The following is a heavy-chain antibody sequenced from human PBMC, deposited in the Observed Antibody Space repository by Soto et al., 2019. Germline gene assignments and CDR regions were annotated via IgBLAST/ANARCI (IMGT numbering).Heavy chain of an antibody. CDR3: AREVGGGRQYYFDS. Sequence: QVHLVQSGAEVKKPGASVKVSCKASGYTFSGYYIHWVRQAPGQGLEWMGWTNPSNGGTNYAQKFQGRVTMTRDTSLSIAYMELTTLRSADTAVFYCAREVGGGRQYYFDSWGLGTLVTVSS. CDR1: GYTFSGYY. V-gene: IGHV1-2*02. D-gene: IGHD3-16*01. J-gene: IGHJ4*02. CDR2: TNPSNGGT.